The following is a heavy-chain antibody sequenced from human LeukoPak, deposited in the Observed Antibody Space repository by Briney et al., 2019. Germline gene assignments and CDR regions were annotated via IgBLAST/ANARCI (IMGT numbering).Heavy chain of an antibody. Sequence: GRSLRLSCAASGFTFSSYGMHWVRQAPGKGLEWVAVISFDGSDKYYTDSVRGRFTISRDNSKNTLYLQMNSLSAEDTAIYYCARDYRDYSRRWYYFEYWG. J-gene: IGHJ4*01. CDR2: ISFDGSDK. CDR3: ARDYRDYSRRWYYFEY. V-gene: IGHV3-30*03. CDR1: GFTFSSYG. D-gene: IGHD6-13*01.